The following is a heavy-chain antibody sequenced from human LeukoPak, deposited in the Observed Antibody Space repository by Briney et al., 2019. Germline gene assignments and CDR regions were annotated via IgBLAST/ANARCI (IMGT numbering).Heavy chain of an antibody. CDR1: GFPLSSYA. Sequence: GGSLRLSCAASGFPLSSYAMSWVRQGPGKGLEGVAATSSSDPGTYHADSVRGRFTISRDNSKNTLYLQMNRLRVEDAAVYYCARGVGYGDYYYYYYYMDVWGKGTTVTVSS. J-gene: IGHJ6*03. CDR2: TSSSDPGT. V-gene: IGHV3-23*01. CDR3: ARGVGYGDYYYYYYYMDV. D-gene: IGHD4-17*01.